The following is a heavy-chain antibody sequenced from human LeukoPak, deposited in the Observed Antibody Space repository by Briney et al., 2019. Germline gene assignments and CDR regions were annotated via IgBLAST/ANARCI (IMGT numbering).Heavy chain of an antibody. V-gene: IGHV3-48*03. D-gene: IGHD5-24*01. CDR1: GFTFSSYE. CDR2: ISSSGSTI. J-gene: IGHJ4*02. Sequence: PGGSLRLSCAASGFTFSSYEMNWVRQAPGKGLEWVSYISSSGSTIYYADSVKGRFTISRDNAKNSLYLQMNSLRAEDTAVYYYAREGYMATINYWGQGTLVTVSS. CDR3: AREGYMATINY.